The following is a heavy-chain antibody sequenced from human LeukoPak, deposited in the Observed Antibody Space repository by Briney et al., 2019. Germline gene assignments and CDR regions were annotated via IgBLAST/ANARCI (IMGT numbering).Heavy chain of an antibody. J-gene: IGHJ4*02. D-gene: IGHD5-18*01. CDR1: GDSISSGGYY. V-gene: IGHV4-31*03. CDR2: IHYSGSA. Sequence: PSETLSLTCTVSGDSISSGGYYWTWIRQHPGKGLEWIGFIHYSGSAYYNSSPKSRVIISIDTSKNQFSLRLSSVTAADTAVYYCARILGYSYGQADYWGQGTLVTVSS. CDR3: ARILGYSYGQADY.